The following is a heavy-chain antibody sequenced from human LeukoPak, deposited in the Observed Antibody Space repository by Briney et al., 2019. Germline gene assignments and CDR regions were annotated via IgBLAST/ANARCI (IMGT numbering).Heavy chain of an antibody. CDR2: ISSSSSYI. Sequence: SGGSLRLSCAASGFTFSSYSMNWVRQAPGKGLEWVSSISSSSSYIYYADSVKGRFTISRDNAKNSLYLQMNSLRAEDTAVYYCARGGVPAIQHWGQGTLVTVSS. D-gene: IGHD3-10*01. V-gene: IGHV3-21*01. CDR1: GFTFSSYS. CDR3: ARGGVPAIQH. J-gene: IGHJ1*01.